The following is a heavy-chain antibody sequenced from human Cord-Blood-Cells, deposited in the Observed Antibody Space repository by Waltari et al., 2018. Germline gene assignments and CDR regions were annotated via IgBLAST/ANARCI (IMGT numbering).Heavy chain of an antibody. J-gene: IGHJ4*02. V-gene: IGHV4-34*01. D-gene: IGHD4-17*01. CDR2: INHSGST. CDR1: GGSFSGYY. CDR3: ARQEDYAYFDY. Sequence: AVYGGSFSGYYWSWIRQPPGKGLEWIGEINHSGSTNYNPSLKSRVTISVDTSKNQFSLKLSSVTAADTAVYYCARQEDYAYFDYWGQGTLVTVSS.